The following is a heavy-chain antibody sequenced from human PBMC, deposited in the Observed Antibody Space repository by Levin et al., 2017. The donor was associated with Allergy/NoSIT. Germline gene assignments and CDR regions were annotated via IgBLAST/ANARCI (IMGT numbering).Heavy chain of an antibody. CDR2: INPNSGGT. CDR3: ARDGSPNYDLPLYYYYMDV. CDR1: GYTFTGYY. V-gene: IGHV1-2*06. D-gene: IGHD3-3*01. J-gene: IGHJ6*03. Sequence: ASVKVSCKASGYTFTGYYMHWVRQAPGQGLEWMGRINPNSGGTNYAQKFQGRVTMTRDTSISTAYMELSRLRSDDTAVYYCARDGSPNYDLPLYYYYMDVWGKGTTVTVSS.